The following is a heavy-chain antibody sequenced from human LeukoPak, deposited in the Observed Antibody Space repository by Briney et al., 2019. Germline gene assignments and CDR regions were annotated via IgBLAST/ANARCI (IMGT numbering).Heavy chain of an antibody. V-gene: IGHV4-4*09. Sequence: PSETLSLTCTVSGGSLSGSYWSWIRQPPGKGLEWIGYIYTSGSTNYNPSLKSRVTMSIDTSKNQFSLKLSSVTAADTAFYYCARRRGRFDWWGQGTLVTVSS. J-gene: IGHJ4*02. D-gene: IGHD2-15*01. CDR3: ARRRGRFDW. CDR1: GGSLSGSY. CDR2: IYTSGST.